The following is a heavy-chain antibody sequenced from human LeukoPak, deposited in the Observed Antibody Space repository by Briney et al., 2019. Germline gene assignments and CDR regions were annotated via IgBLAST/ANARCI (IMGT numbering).Heavy chain of an antibody. CDR3: AKGKRYPDY. CDR1: GFTFSESW. D-gene: IGHD1-1*01. J-gene: IGHJ4*02. CDR2: LNLDGSDK. Sequence: HTGGSLRLSCVVSGFTFSESWMSWVRQAPGKGLGWVASLNLDGSDKYYVDSVKGRFTISRDNAKNSLYLQTDSLRVEDTAVYYCAKGKRYPDYWGQGTLVTVSS. V-gene: IGHV3-7*03.